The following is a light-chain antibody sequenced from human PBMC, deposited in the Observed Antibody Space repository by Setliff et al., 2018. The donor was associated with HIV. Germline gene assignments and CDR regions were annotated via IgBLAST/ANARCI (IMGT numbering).Light chain of an antibody. V-gene: IGLV2-14*03. Sequence: QSVLTQPASVSGSPGQSITISCTGTSNDIGAYNRVSWFQQLPGKVPKLMIYDVTHRPSGTSSRFSGSQSGNTASLTISGLQAEDEADYHCSSITTGGASDVFGTGTKVTVL. J-gene: IGLJ1*01. CDR2: DVT. CDR3: SSITTGGASDV. CDR1: SNDIGAYNR.